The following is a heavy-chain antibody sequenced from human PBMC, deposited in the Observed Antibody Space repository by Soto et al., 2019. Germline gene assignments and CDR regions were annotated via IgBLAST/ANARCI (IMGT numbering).Heavy chain of an antibody. V-gene: IGHV3-48*02. CDR1: GFTFSSYS. Sequence: PGGSLRLSCAASGFTFSSYSMNWVRQAPGKGLEWVSYISSSSSTIYYADSVKGRFTISRDNAKNSLYLQMNSLRDEDTAVYYCASSEDSSGYYDDYGMDVWGQGATVTVSS. CDR3: ASSEDSSGYYDDYGMDV. J-gene: IGHJ6*02. D-gene: IGHD3-22*01. CDR2: ISSSSSTI.